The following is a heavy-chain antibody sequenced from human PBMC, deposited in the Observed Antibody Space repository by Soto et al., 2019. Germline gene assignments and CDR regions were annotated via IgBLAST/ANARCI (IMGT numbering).Heavy chain of an antibody. Sequence: LSLTCNASGVSISSTSYDLVYIRRPPGKGLEWIVALNYSGPADYNPPLKSRINISADPPKNHVSVTLTAVTAAETAVYYCARQGSYWGQGAMVTVSS. V-gene: IGHV4-39*01. CDR3: ARQGSY. CDR1: GVSISSTSYD. CDR2: LNYSGPA. J-gene: IGHJ4*02.